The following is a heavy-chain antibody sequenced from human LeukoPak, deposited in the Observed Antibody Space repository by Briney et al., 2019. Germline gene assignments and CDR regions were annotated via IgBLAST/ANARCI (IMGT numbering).Heavy chain of an antibody. CDR2: INHSGST. CDR3: ARRPEWLRFYYFDY. V-gene: IGHV4-34*01. Sequence: SETLSLTCAVYGGSFSGYYWSWIRQPPGKGLEWIGEINHSGSTNYNPSLKSRVTISVDTSKNQFSLKLSSVTAADTAVYYCARRPEWLRFYYFDYWGQGTLVTVSS. CDR1: GGSFSGYY. J-gene: IGHJ4*02. D-gene: IGHD5-12*01.